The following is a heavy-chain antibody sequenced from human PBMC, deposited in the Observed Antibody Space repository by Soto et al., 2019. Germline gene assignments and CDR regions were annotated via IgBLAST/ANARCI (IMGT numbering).Heavy chain of an antibody. V-gene: IGHV3-30-3*01. J-gene: IGHJ3*02. CDR1: GFTFSSYA. CDR3: ARNYGDYDDAFDI. D-gene: IGHD4-17*01. CDR2: ISYDGSNK. Sequence: QVQLVESGGGVVQPGRSLRLSCAASGFTFSSYAMHWVHQAPGKGLEWVAVISYDGSNKYYADSVKGRFTISRDNSKNTLYLQMNSLRAEDTAVYYCARNYGDYDDAFDIWGQGTMVTVSS.